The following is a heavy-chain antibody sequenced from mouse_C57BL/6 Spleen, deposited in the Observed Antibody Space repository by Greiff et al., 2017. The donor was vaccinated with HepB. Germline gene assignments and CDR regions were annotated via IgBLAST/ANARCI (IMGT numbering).Heavy chain of an antibody. J-gene: IGHJ2*01. CDR2: ISSGGSYT. V-gene: IGHV5-6*01. Sequence: EVKLQESGGDLVKPGGSLKLSCAASGFTFSSYGMSWVRQTPDKRLEWVATISSGGSYTYYPDSVKGRFTISRDNAKNTLYLQMSSLKSEDTAMYYCARHRPPTGTRGNFDYWGQGTTLTVSS. CDR1: GFTFSSYG. CDR3: ARHRPPTGTRGNFDY. D-gene: IGHD4-1*01.